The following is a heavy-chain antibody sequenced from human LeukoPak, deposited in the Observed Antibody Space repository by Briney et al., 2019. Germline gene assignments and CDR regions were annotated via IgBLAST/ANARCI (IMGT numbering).Heavy chain of an antibody. D-gene: IGHD1-1*01. CDR3: ARNWNDFDY. CDR2: IYYSGST. Sequence: SQTLSLTCTVSGGSISSGSYYWSWIRQPAGKGLEWIGYIYYSGSTNYNPSLKSRVTISVDTSKNQFSLKLSSVTAADTAVYYCARNWNDFDYWGQGTLVTVSS. V-gene: IGHV4-61*10. CDR1: GGSISSGSYY. J-gene: IGHJ4*02.